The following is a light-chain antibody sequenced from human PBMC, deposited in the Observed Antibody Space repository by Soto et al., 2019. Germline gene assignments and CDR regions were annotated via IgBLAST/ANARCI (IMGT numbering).Light chain of an antibody. CDR2: DVS. J-gene: IGLJ1*01. Sequence: QSALTQPASVSGSPGQSITVSCTGTSNDVGAYNYVSWYQQHPGTAPKLTIYDVSNRPSGVSNRFSGSKSGNTASLTISGLQAEDEADYYCTSYTSSRTYVFGTGTKVTVL. V-gene: IGLV2-14*03. CDR1: SNDVGAYNY. CDR3: TSYTSSRTYV.